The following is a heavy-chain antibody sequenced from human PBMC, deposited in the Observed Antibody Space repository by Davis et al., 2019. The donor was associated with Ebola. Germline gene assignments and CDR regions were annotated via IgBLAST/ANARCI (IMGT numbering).Heavy chain of an antibody. Sequence: HSQTLSLTCAISGDSVFGNNGAWNWIRQSPSRGLEWLGRTYYYRSKWYIDYAESVRGRIIISPDTSKNQLSLQVNSVTPEDTAVYYCARGWLRSKFDYWGRGTLVTVSS. CDR1: GDSVFGNNGA. J-gene: IGHJ4*02. CDR3: ARGWLRSKFDY. CDR2: TYYYRSKWYI. V-gene: IGHV6-1*01. D-gene: IGHD5-12*01.